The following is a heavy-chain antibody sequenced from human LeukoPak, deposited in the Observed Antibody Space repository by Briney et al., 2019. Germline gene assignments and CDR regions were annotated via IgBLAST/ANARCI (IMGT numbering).Heavy chain of an antibody. Sequence: ASVKVSCKASGYTFTGYYMHWVRQAPGQGLEWMGWINPNSGGTNYAQKFQGRVTMTRDTSISTAYMELSRLRSDDTAVYYCARDKFYYYDSSGLGLDYWGQGTLVSVSS. J-gene: IGHJ4*02. V-gene: IGHV1-2*02. CDR2: INPNSGGT. D-gene: IGHD3-22*01. CDR3: ARDKFYYYDSSGLGLDY. CDR1: GYTFTGYY.